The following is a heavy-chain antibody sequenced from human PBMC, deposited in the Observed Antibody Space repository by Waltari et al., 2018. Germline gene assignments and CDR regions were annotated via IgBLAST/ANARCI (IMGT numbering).Heavy chain of an antibody. CDR1: GYTFTDYY. CDR2: VDPEDGET. Sequence: HLLHSFSYFNNPFSTVKISCKVSGYTFTDYYMHWVQQAPGKGLEWMGLVDPEDGETIYAEKFQGRVTITADTSTDTAYMELSSLRSEDTAVYYCATVNSRDDITGTTGGGYWGQGTLVTVSS. J-gene: IGHJ4*02. D-gene: IGHD1-7*01. V-gene: IGHV1-69-2*01. CDR3: ATVNSRDDITGTTGGGY.